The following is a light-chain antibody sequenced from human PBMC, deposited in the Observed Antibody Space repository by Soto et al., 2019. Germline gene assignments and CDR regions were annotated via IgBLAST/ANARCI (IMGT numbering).Light chain of an antibody. CDR2: WAS. CDR3: KQYYGIPFT. Sequence: DIVMTQSPDSLAVSLGERATINCKSNQSLLYYSNNNNYLGWYQQKPGQSPRLLIYWASNREVGVPDRFSGSGSGTDFTLTINSLQAEDVAVYYCKQYYGIPFTFGPGTKVHIK. J-gene: IGKJ3*01. CDR1: QSLLYYSNNNNY. V-gene: IGKV4-1*01.